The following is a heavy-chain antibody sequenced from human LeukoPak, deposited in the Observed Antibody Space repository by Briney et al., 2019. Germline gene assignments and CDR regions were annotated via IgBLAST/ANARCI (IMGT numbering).Heavy chain of an antibody. CDR3: ARVARGAAAGTPQWRPYDY. V-gene: IGHV4-34*01. D-gene: IGHD6-13*01. J-gene: IGHJ4*02. Sequence: SETLSLTCAVYGGSFSGYYWSWIRQPPGKGLEWIGEINHSGSTNYNPSLKSRVTISVDTSKNQFSLKLSSVTAADTAVYYCARVARGAAAGTPQWRPYDYWGQGTLVTVSS. CDR2: INHSGST. CDR1: GGSFSGYY.